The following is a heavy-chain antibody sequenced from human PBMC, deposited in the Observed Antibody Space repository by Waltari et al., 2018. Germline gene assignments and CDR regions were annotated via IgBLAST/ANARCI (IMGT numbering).Heavy chain of an antibody. V-gene: IGHV1-46*01. CDR1: GYTFTSYY. Sequence: QVQLVQSGAEVKKPGASVKVSCKASGYTFTSYYMHWVRQAPGQGLEWMVKIHPCGGSTSYAQKFQGRVTMTSDTSTSTVYMELSSLRSEDTAVYYCARDDFWSGGADYWGQGTLVTVSS. CDR3: ARDDFWSGGADY. J-gene: IGHJ4*02. D-gene: IGHD3-3*01. CDR2: IHPCGGST.